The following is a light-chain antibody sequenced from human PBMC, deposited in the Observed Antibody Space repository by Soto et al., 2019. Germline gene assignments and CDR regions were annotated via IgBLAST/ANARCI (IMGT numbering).Light chain of an antibody. J-gene: IGKJ4*01. V-gene: IGKV1-16*02. CDR1: QGIRNN. CDR2: GVS. CDR3: QQYDVYPLT. Sequence: DIQMTQSPSSLSASVGDSVTITCRASQGIRNNLAWLQQKPGKAPKSLIYGVSTLQSGVPSKFSGSGSGTVFNLTISSLQPEDFATYYCQQYDVYPLTFGGGAKVEIK.